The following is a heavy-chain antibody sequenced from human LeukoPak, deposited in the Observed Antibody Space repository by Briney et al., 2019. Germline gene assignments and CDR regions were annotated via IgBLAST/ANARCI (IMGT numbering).Heavy chain of an antibody. Sequence: GGSLRLSCAASGFTFSSYSMNWVRQAPGKGLEWVSSISSSSSYIYYADSVKGRFTISRDNAKNSLCLQMNSLRAEDTAVYYCARDGYYYDSSGSGAWGQGTPVTVSS. CDR1: GFTFSSYS. CDR2: ISSSSSYI. D-gene: IGHD3-22*01. CDR3: ARDGYYYDSSGSGA. J-gene: IGHJ5*02. V-gene: IGHV3-21*01.